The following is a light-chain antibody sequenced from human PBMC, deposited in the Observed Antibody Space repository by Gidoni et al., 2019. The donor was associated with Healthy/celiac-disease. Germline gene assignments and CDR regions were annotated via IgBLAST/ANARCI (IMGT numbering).Light chain of an antibody. CDR2: DVS. CDR1: SSDVGGYNY. J-gene: IGLJ1*01. Sequence: QSALTQPASVSGFPGQSITISCTGTSSDVGGYNYVSWYQQHPGKAPKLMIYDVSNRPAGVSNRFSGSKSCNTASLTISGLQAEEEADYYCSSYTSSSTNYVFGTGTKVTVL. V-gene: IGLV2-14*01. CDR3: SSYTSSSTNYV.